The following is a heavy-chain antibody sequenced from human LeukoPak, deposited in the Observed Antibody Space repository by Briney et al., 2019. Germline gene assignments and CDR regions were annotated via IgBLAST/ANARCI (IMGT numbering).Heavy chain of an antibody. CDR2: IKQDGSKK. Sequence: GGSLRLSCAASGFTFSSYWMNWFRQAPEKGLEWVANIKQDGSKKYYADSVRGRFTISRDNAKNSLYLHMSSLRVDDTAVYYCAKAGVPAACGYWGQGTLLTVSS. CDR3: AKAGVPAACGY. J-gene: IGHJ4*02. CDR1: GFTFSSYW. V-gene: IGHV3-7*01. D-gene: IGHD2-2*01.